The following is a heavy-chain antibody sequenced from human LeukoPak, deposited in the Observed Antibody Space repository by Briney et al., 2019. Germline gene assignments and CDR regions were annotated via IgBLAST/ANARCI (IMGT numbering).Heavy chain of an antibody. CDR1: GGSISSDY. CDR3: ARVRSYYGSGSYYKPHHFDY. Sequence: SETLSLTCTVSGGSISSDYWSWIRQSPGKGLEWIGYIHYSGSTSYNPSLTSRVTISVDTSKNQFSLKLSSVTAADTAVYYCARVRSYYGSGSYYKPHHFDYWGQGTLVTVSS. J-gene: IGHJ4*02. D-gene: IGHD3-10*01. V-gene: IGHV4-59*01. CDR2: IHYSGST.